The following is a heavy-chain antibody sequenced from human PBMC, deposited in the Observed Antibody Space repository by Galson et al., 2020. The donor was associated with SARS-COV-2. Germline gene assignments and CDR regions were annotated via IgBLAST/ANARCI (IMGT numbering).Heavy chain of an antibody. Sequence: SETLSLTCAVSVGSFRGYYWSWIRQPPGQGLEWIGEINHSGSTNYNPSLKSRVTISVDTSKNQFSLRLSSVTAADSAVYYCARGGGKDSNGCMDVWGQGTTVTVSS. D-gene: IGHD2-15*01. CDR3: ARGGGKDSNGCMDV. CDR1: VGSFRGYY. CDR2: INHSGST. J-gene: IGHJ6*02. V-gene: IGHV4-34*01.